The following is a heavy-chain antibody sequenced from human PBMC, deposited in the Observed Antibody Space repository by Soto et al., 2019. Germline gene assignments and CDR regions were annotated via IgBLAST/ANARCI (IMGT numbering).Heavy chain of an antibody. J-gene: IGHJ3*02. Sequence: GASVKGSCKASGYTFTSYDINRVRQPTGQGLDGMGWMSPNSGNTVYAQKLQGRVTMPRNTSLSTAYMELSSPRSEDTAVYYCARGGAATRDAFDIWGQGTMVTVSS. CDR1: GYTFTSYD. CDR3: ARGGAATRDAFDI. V-gene: IGHV1-8*01. D-gene: IGHD1-26*01. CDR2: MSPNSGNT.